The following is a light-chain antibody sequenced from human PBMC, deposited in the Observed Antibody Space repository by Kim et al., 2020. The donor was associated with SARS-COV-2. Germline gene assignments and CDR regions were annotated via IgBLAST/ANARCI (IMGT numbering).Light chain of an antibody. CDR3: QTWDTGVV. Sequence: QPVLTQSPSASASLGASVKLTCTLSSGHSRYDIAWHQKLPEKGPRYLMKVNSDGSHTKGDGIPDRFSGSSSGSERYLSISSLQSEDEADYYCQTWDTGVVFGGGTQLTVL. J-gene: IGLJ3*02. CDR1: SGHSRYD. CDR2: VNSDGSH. V-gene: IGLV4-69*01.